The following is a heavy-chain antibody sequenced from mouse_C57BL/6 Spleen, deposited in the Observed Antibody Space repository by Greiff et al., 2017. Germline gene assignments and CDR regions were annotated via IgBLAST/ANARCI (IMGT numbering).Heavy chain of an antibody. V-gene: IGHV1-18*01. CDR3: ERGRGAMDY. D-gene: IGHD3-3*01. Sequence: VQLKQSGPELVKPGASVKIPCKASGFTFTDYNMDWVQQSPGKSLEWIGDINPNNGGTFYTPKFKGKFTLTVDKSSSKGNMERHSQTSEETADYYGERGRGAMDYWGQGTSVTVSS. CDR2: INPNNGGT. CDR1: GFTFTDYN. J-gene: IGHJ4*01.